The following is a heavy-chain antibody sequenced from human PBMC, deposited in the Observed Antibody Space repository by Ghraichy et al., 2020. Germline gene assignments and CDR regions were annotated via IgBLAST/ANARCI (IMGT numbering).Heavy chain of an antibody. J-gene: IGHJ4*02. CDR3: AGGVVSPASPYYFDY. CDR1: GYTFTSYG. V-gene: IGHV1-18*04. D-gene: IGHD2-15*01. CDR2: ISAYNGNT. Sequence: ASVKVSCKASGYTFTSYGISWVRQAPGQGLEWMGWISAYNGNTNYAQKLQGRVTMTTDTSTSTAYMELRSLRSDDTAVYYCAGGVVSPASPYYFDYWGQGTLVTVSS.